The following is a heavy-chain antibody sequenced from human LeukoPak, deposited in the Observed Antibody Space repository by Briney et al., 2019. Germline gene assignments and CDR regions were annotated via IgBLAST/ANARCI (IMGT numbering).Heavy chain of an antibody. CDR3: ARDRDRYEAGIDY. Sequence: GRSLRLSCAASGFTFSGYGMHWVRQAAGKGLEWVAGISYDGSNKYYADSVKGRFTISRDNSKNTLYLQMNSLRAEDTAVYYCARDRDRYEAGIDYWGQGTLVTVSS. CDR1: GFTFSGYG. V-gene: IGHV3-30-3*01. CDR2: ISYDGSNK. D-gene: IGHD6-19*01. J-gene: IGHJ4*02.